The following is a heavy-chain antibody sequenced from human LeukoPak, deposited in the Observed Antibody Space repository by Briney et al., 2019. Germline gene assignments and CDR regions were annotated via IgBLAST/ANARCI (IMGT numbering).Heavy chain of an antibody. CDR2: INHSGST. J-gene: IGHJ4*02. V-gene: IGHV4-34*01. D-gene: IGHD3-10*01. CDR1: GGSFSGYY. CDR3: AKTSGGGTEY. Sequence: SETLSLTCAVYGGSFSGYYWIWIRQPPGKGLEWIGEINHSGSTNYNPSLKSRVTISVDTSKNQFSLKLSSVTAADTAVYYCAKTSGGGTEYWGQGTLVTVSS.